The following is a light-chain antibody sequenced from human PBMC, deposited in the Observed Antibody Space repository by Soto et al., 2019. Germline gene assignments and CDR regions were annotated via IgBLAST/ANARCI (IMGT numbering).Light chain of an antibody. J-gene: IGKJ3*01. Sequence: DIQMTQSPSSLSASVGDRVTITCRASQGISNYLAWYQQKPGKVPKLLIYAASTLQSGVPSLFSGSGSGTDFTLTISSIPPEDVATYYCQKYNSATFTFGPGTKVDIK. CDR3: QKYNSATFT. CDR2: AAS. V-gene: IGKV1-27*01. CDR1: QGISNY.